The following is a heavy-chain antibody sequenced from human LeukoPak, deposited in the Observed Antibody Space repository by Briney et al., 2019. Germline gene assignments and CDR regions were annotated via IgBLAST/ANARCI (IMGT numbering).Heavy chain of an antibody. V-gene: IGHV3-7*01. CDR1: GFSFSSYW. D-gene: IGHD2-2*02. Sequence: GGSLRLSCAASGFSFSSYWMNWVRQVPGKGLEWVANINQDRSEKSYVDSVKGRFTISRDNAKNSLYLQMNSLRAEDTAVYYCARDHCSSSSCYTYYGMELWGQGTTVTVSS. J-gene: IGHJ6*02. CDR2: INQDRSEK. CDR3: ARDHCSSSSCYTYYGMEL.